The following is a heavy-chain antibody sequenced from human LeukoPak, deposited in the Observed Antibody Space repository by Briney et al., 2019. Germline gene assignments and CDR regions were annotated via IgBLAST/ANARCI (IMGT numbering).Heavy chain of an antibody. D-gene: IGHD1-1*01. CDR2: IYTDGSSI. J-gene: IGHJ3*02. Sequence: QPGGSLRLSCAASGFTFSTYWMHWVRQVPRKGLVWVSRIYTDGSSINYADSVKGRFTISRDNAKSTLYLQMNSLRAEDTAVYYCARGDWKDAFDIWGQGTRVTVSS. V-gene: IGHV3-74*01. CDR1: GFTFSTYW. CDR3: ARGDWKDAFDI.